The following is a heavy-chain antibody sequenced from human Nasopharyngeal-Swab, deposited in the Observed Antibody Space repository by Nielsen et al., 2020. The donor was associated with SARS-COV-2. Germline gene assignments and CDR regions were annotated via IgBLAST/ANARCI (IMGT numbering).Heavy chain of an antibody. CDR2: ISSSSSTI. V-gene: IGHV3-48*01. D-gene: IGHD3-22*01. Sequence: GSLRLSCAASGFTFSSYSMNWVRQAPGKGLEWVSYISSSSSTIYYANSVKGRFTISRDNAKNSLYLQMNSLRGEDTAVYYCARGGYYDNWFDPWGQGTLVTVSS. CDR3: ARGGYYDNWFDP. J-gene: IGHJ5*02. CDR1: GFTFSSYS.